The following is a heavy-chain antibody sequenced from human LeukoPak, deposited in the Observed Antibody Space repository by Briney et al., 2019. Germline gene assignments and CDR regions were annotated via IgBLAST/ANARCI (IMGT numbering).Heavy chain of an antibody. CDR1: GDSINTNN. CDR3: ARDPLRSSFDP. CDR2: LHNSGST. V-gene: IGHV4-4*07. Sequence: SETLSLTCTVSGDSINTNNHWAWIRQPAGKGLEWIGRLHNSGSTNYNPSLQSRVTISVHTSKNQFSLKMTSATAADTAVYFCARDPLRSSFDPWGQGILVTVSS. J-gene: IGHJ5*02. D-gene: IGHD6-13*01.